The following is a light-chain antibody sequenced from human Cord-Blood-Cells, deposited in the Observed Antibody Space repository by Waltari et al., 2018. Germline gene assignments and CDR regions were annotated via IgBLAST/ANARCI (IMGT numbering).Light chain of an antibody. J-gene: IGKJ2*01. Sequence: DIQMTQSPSSLSASVGDRATITCRASQGISNYLACYQQKPGKVPKLLIYAASTLQSGVPSRFRGSGSGTDFTLTISNLQPEDVATYYCQKYNSAPYTFGQGPKLEIK. CDR2: AAS. CDR1: QGISNY. CDR3: QKYNSAPYT. V-gene: IGKV1-27*01.